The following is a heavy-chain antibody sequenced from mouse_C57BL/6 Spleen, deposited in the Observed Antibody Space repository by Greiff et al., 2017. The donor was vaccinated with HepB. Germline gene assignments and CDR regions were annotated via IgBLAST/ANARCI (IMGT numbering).Heavy chain of an antibody. CDR3: TTLDYRGY. V-gene: IGHV14-4*01. Sequence: EVKLVESGAELVRPGASVKLSCTASGFNIKDDYMHWVKQRPEQGLEWIGWIDPENGDTEYASKFQGKATITADTSSNTAYLQLSSLTSEDTAVYYCTTLDYRGYWGQGTTLTVSS. CDR2: IDPENGDT. CDR1: GFNIKDDY. J-gene: IGHJ2*01. D-gene: IGHD2-12*01.